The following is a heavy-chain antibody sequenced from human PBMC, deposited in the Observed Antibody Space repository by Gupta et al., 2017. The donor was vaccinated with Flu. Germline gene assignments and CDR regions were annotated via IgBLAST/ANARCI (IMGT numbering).Heavy chain of an antibody. CDR3: ERDEGDTSYSRSCYRVYYYYYGMDV. Sequence: VQLVEFGVDFAQPAGSLRLSCAASGLTFSSYSVIWVRQATGKGVEWGSYISSSSSTIYYAESVKGGFSIARDKAKNSLYLKMNSLRDEDTAVYYCERDEGDTSYSRSCYRVYYYYYGMDVWVQGIKVTVSS. CDR2: ISSSSSTI. J-gene: IGHJ6*02. V-gene: IGHV3-48*02. D-gene: IGHD6-13*01. CDR1: GLTFSSYS.